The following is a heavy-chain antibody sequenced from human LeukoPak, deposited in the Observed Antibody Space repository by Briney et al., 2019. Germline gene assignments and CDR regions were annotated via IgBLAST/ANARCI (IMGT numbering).Heavy chain of an antibody. V-gene: IGHV4-39*02. CDR1: GGSISSSSFY. J-gene: IGHJ4*02. Sequence: SETLSLTCIVSGGSISSSSFYWGWVRQPPGKGLEWIGSISYSGSTFCNPSLKSRISISVDTSKNQFSLKLSSVTAADTAVYYCARESGYYYVLSDYWGQGTLVTVSS. CDR3: ARESGYYYVLSDY. D-gene: IGHD3-22*01. CDR2: ISYSGST.